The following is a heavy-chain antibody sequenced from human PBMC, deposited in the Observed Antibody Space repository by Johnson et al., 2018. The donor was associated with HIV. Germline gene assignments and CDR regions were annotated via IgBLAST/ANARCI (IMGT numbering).Heavy chain of an antibody. D-gene: IGHD7-27*01. CDR3: ARERGLGHAFDI. J-gene: IGHJ3*02. Sequence: VQLVESGGGLIQPGGSLRLSCAASGFTVSSNYMSWVRQAPGKGLEWVSVIGTAGATYYADSVQGRFPISKDNSKNTLYLQMNSLRAEDTAVYYCARERGLGHAFDIWGQGTMVTVSS. CDR1: GFTVSSNY. CDR2: IGTAGAT. V-gene: IGHV3-53*01.